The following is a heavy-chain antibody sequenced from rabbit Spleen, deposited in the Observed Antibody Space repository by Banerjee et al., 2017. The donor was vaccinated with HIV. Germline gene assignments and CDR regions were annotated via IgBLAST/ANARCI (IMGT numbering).Heavy chain of an antibody. CDR3: VREVAAKFSL. V-gene: IGHV1S7*01. J-gene: IGHJ4*01. CDR2: IDPVFGIT. Sequence: QLKESGGGLVQPGGSLKLSCKASGFTLSSYYMNWVRQAPGKGLEWIGYIDPVFGITYYASWVNGRFSISRENAQNTVFLQMNSLTAADTATYFCVREVAAKFSLWGPGTLVTVS. D-gene: IGHD4-1*01. CDR1: GFTLSSYY.